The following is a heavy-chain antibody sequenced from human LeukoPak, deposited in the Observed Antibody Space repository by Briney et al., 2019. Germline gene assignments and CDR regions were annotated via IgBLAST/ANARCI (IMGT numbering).Heavy chain of an antibody. D-gene: IGHD3-3*01. Sequence: GGSLRLSCAASGFTFSSYAMHWVRQAPGKGLEWVAVIASDGRDKKYVDSVKGRFTISRDNSRNTLFLQMNSLRPEDTAVYYCAKDRAVGSAIYDFDYRGQGNLVTVSS. CDR1: GFTFSSYA. V-gene: IGHV3-30*18. J-gene: IGHJ4*02. CDR2: IASDGRDK. CDR3: AKDRAVGSAIYDFDY.